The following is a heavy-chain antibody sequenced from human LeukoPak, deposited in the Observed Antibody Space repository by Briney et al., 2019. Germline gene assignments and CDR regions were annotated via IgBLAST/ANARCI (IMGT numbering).Heavy chain of an antibody. D-gene: IGHD3-22*01. CDR3: VYAAGSGSSLDAFDL. CDR1: GGSIRSSPFY. Sequence: SETLSLTCTVSGGSIRSSPFYWGWLRQPPTKALEWIVSLYYSGKTYYNPSLKSRVSISVDTSKTHFSLRLRSVTAADMALYYCVYAAGSGSSLDAFDLWGQGTMVTVSS. V-gene: IGHV4-39*02. CDR2: LYYSGKT. J-gene: IGHJ3*01.